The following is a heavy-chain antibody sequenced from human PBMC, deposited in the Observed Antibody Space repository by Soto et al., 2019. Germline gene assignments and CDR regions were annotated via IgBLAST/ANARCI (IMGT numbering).Heavy chain of an antibody. CDR3: ARRGGLDY. J-gene: IGHJ4*02. CDR1: GGSISSSSYY. CDR2: IYYSGST. D-gene: IGHD3-10*01. Sequence: SETLSLTCTVSGGSISSSSYYWGWIRQPPGKGLEWIGTIYYSGSTYYNPSLKSRVTISVDTSKNQFSLKLSSVTAADTAVYYCARRGGLDYWGQGTLVTVS. V-gene: IGHV4-39*01.